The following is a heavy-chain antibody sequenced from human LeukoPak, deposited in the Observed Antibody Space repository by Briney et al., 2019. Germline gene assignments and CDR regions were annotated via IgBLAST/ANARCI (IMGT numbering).Heavy chain of an antibody. V-gene: IGHV3-66*01. D-gene: IGHD5-12*01. CDR2: IYSGGST. CDR3: ARSEVDIVPWTG. J-gene: IGHJ4*02. CDR1: GFTVSSNY. Sequence: GSLRLSCVDSGFTVSSNYMRWVRQAPGKGLEWVSVIYSGGSTHYADSVKGRFTISRDNSKNTLYLQMNSLRAEDTAVYYCARSEVDIVPWTGWGQGTLVTVSS.